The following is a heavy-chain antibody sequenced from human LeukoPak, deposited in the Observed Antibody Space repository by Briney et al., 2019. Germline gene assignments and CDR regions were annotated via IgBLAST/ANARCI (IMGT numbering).Heavy chain of an antibody. J-gene: IGHJ4*02. CDR2: IRYDGSNK. V-gene: IGHV3-30*02. Sequence: GGSLRLSCAASGFTFSSYGMHWVRQAPGKGLDWVAFIRYDGSNKYYADSVKGRFTISRDNSKNTLYLQMNSLRAEDTAVYYCAKDSKVRIAAAGTGYWGQGTLVTVSS. CDR1: GFTFSSYG. CDR3: AKDSKVRIAAAGTGY. D-gene: IGHD6-13*01.